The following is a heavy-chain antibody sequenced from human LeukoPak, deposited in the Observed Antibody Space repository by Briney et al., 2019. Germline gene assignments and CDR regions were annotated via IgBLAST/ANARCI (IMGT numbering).Heavy chain of an antibody. V-gene: IGHV4-34*01. CDR1: GGSFSGYY. CDR2: INHSGST. Sequence: PSETLSLTCAVYGGSFSGYYWSWIRQPPGKGLEWIGEINHSGSTNYNPSLKSRVTISVDTSKNQFSLKLSSVTAADTAVYYCASPPYYVWGSYRLNAFDIWGQGTMVTVSS. CDR3: ASPPYYVWGSYRLNAFDI. J-gene: IGHJ3*02. D-gene: IGHD3-16*02.